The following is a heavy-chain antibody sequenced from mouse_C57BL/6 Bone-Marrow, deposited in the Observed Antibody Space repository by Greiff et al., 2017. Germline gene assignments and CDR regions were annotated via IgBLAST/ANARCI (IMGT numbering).Heavy chain of an antibody. J-gene: IGHJ3*01. CDR3: AKVYYYGH. V-gene: IGHV5-6*01. CDR1: GFTFSSYG. Sequence: EVQVVESGGDLVKPGGSLKLSCAASGFTFSSYGMSWVRQTPDKRLEWVATISSGGSYTYYPDSVKGRFTISRDNATNTLYLQMSSLKSEDTAMYYCAKVYYYGHWGQGTLVTVSA. CDR2: ISSGGSYT. D-gene: IGHD1-1*01.